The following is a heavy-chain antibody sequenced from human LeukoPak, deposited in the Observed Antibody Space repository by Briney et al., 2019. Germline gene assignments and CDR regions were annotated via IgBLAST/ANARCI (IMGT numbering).Heavy chain of an antibody. J-gene: IGHJ4*02. CDR3: AKGRIAMIVGWD. D-gene: IGHD3-22*01. Sequence: GGSLRLSCAASGFTFSSDAMNWVRQAPGKGLEWVSTISRNGGTTYYSDSVKGRFTISRDNSKNTLYLQMNSLRGEDTAVYYCAKGRIAMIVGWDWGQGTLVTVSS. V-gene: IGHV3-23*01. CDR1: GFTFSSDA. CDR2: ISRNGGTT.